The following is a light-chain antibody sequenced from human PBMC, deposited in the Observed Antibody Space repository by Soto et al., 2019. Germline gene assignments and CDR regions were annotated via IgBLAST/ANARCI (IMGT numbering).Light chain of an antibody. CDR2: WAS. Sequence: DIVMTQSPDSLAVSLGERATINCKSSQSVLYSSSNKNYLAWYQQKPGQPPKLLIYWASTRESGVPDRFSGSGSGTDFTLTISSLQAEDVAIYYCQQYYNPPLTFGGGTKVDIK. V-gene: IGKV4-1*01. CDR1: QSVLYSSSNKNY. J-gene: IGKJ4*01. CDR3: QQYYNPPLT.